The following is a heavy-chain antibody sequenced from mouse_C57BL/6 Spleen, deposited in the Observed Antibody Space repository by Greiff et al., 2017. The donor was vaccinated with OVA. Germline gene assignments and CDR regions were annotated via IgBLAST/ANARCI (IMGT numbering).Heavy chain of an antibody. V-gene: IGHV5-17*01. CDR2: ISSGSSTI. CDR3: ARRGWGNPYYFDY. J-gene: IGHJ2*01. CDR1: GFTFSDYG. D-gene: IGHD2-1*01. Sequence: EVHLVESGGGLVKPGGSLKLSCAASGFTFSDYGMHWVRQAPEKGLEWFAYISSGSSTIYYADTVKGRFTISRDNAKNTLFLQMTSLRSEDTAMYYGARRGWGNPYYFDYWGQGTTLTVSS.